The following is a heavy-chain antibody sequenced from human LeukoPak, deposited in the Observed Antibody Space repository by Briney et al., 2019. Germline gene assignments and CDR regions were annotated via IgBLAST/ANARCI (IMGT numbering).Heavy chain of an antibody. CDR2: ISSSSTI. V-gene: IGHV3-48*01. CDR1: GFTFSSYS. Sequence: PGGSLRLSCAASGFTFSSYSMNWVRQAPGKGLEWVSYISSSSTIYYADSVKGRFTISRDNAKNSLYLQMNSLRAEDTAVYYCARGTLLWFGEFGDAFDIWGQGTMVTVSS. CDR3: ARGTLLWFGEFGDAFDI. J-gene: IGHJ3*02. D-gene: IGHD3-10*01.